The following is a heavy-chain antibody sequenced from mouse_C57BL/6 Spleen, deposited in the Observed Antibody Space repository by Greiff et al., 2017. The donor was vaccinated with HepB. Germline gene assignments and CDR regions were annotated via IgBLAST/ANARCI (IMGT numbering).Heavy chain of an antibody. D-gene: IGHD2-1*01. CDR1: GYTFTDYY. V-gene: IGHV1-19*01. CDR3: ARNTQNHYGNFDY. CDR2: INPYNGGT. J-gene: IGHJ2*01. Sequence: EVQLQQSGPVLVKPGASVKMSCKASGYTFTDYYMNWVKQSHGKSLEWIGVINPYNGGTSYNQKFKGKATLTVDKSSSTAYMELNSLTSEDSAVYYCARNTQNHYGNFDYWGQGTTLTVSS.